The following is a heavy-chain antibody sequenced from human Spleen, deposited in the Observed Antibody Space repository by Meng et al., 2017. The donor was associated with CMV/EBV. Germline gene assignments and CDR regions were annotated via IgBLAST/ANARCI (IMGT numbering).Heavy chain of an antibody. CDR2: IRYDGSNK. V-gene: IGHV3-30*02. J-gene: IGHJ4*02. D-gene: IGHD3-3*01. Sequence: GGSLRLSCAASGFTFSNYGMYWVRQAPGKGLEWVAFIRYDGSNKYYADSVKGRFTISRDNSKNTVHLLMNSLRAEDTAVYYCARAPVGFLEWNTFDYWGQGTLVTVSS. CDR1: GFTFSNYG. CDR3: ARAPVGFLEWNTFDY.